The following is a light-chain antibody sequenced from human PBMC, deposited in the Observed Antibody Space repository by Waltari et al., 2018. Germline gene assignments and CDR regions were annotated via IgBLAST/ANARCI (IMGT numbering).Light chain of an antibody. CDR1: SSDVGSYNL. Sequence: QSALTQPASVSGSPGQSITISCPGMSSDVGSYNLVSWYQQFPGRAPQLIIYEVYRRPSGIADRLSGSKSGNTASLTISGLRAEDEADYYCCSYAGPATFVVFGGGTKLTVL. J-gene: IGLJ2*01. CDR3: CSYAGPATFVV. CDR2: EVY. V-gene: IGLV2-23*02.